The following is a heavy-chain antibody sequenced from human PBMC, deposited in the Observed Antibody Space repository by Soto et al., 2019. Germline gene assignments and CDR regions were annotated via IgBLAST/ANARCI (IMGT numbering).Heavy chain of an antibody. J-gene: IGHJ3*02. Sequence: SETLSLTCTVSGGSISSYYWSWIRQPPGKGLEWIGYIYYSGSTNYNPSLKSRVTILVDTSKNQFSLKLSSVTAADTAVYYCARAYSGYDWGAFDIWGQGTMVTVSS. D-gene: IGHD5-12*01. CDR1: GGSISSYY. CDR3: ARAYSGYDWGAFDI. V-gene: IGHV4-59*01. CDR2: IYYSGST.